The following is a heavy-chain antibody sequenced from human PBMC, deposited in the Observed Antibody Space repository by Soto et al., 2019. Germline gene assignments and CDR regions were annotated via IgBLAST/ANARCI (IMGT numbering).Heavy chain of an antibody. D-gene: IGHD4-17*01. J-gene: IGHJ4*02. CDR3: ASHRVYGDYHFDY. CDR1: GGSISSCC. Sequence: SETLSLTCAVSGGSISSCCYNWSRLPPGKGLEWIGYIYYSGNTNYNPSLKSRVTMSVDTSKNQFSLKLSSVTAADTAVYYCASHRVYGDYHFDYWGQGTLVTVSS. V-gene: IGHV4-59*08. CDR2: IYYSGNT.